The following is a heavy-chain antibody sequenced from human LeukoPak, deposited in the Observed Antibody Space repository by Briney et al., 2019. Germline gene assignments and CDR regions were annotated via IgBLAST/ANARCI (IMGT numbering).Heavy chain of an antibody. CDR2: IRYDGSNK. CDR1: GFTFSSYG. Sequence: GGSLRLSCAASGFTFSSYGMHWVRQAPGKGLEWVAFIRYDGSNKYYADSVKGRFTISRDNSKNTLYLQMNSLRADDTAVYYCAKVPWEFWSGYFDYWGQGTLVTVSS. CDR3: AKVPWEFWSGYFDY. D-gene: IGHD3-3*01. J-gene: IGHJ4*02. V-gene: IGHV3-30*02.